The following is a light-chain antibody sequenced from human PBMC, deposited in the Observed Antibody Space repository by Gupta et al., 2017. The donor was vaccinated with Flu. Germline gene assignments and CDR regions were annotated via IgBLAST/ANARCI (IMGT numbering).Light chain of an antibody. CDR1: SNIVSSNI. Sequence: SNIVSSNIVYWYKQNPGKAPVLMIYEVTKRPSGISKRFSGSKSGNTATLTITRLEAEDEADYYCYSCASSNDYWVFGGGTKLTVL. V-gene: IGLV2-23*02. CDR2: EVT. CDR3: YSCASSNDYWV. J-gene: IGLJ3*02.